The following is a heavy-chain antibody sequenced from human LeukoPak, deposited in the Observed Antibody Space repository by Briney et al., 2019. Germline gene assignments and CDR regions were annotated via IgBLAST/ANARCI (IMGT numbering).Heavy chain of an antibody. V-gene: IGHV4-59*11. CDR3: ARDHYDILTGYSCDAFDI. Sequence: PSETLSLTCTVSGGSISSHYWSWIRQPPGKGLEWIGYIYYSGSTNYNPSLKSRVTISVDTSKNQFSLKLSSVTAADTAVYYCARDHYDILTGYSCDAFDIWGQGTMVTVSS. D-gene: IGHD3-9*01. CDR1: GGSISSHY. CDR2: IYYSGST. J-gene: IGHJ3*02.